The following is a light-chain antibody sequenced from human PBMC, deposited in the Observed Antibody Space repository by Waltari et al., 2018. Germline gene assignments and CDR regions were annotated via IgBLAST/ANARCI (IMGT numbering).Light chain of an antibody. CDR2: EDN. J-gene: IGLJ2*01. V-gene: IGLV3-10*01. Sequence: SYELTQPPSVSVSPGQTARITFSGDSLPNKYGYWYQQKSGQAPVLVIYEDNKRRSGIPERFSGSSSGTMVTLTISGAQVEDEGDYYCYSTDRTGKQRVFGGGTKLTVL. CDR1: SLPNKY. CDR3: YSTDRTGKQRV.